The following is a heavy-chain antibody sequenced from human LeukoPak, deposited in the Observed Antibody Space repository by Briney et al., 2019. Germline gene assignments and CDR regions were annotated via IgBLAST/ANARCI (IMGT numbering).Heavy chain of an antibody. CDR3: ARDPDPDVFDI. V-gene: IGHV4-38-2*02. J-gene: IGHJ3*02. Sequence: SETLSLTCTVSGYSITSGYYWGWIRQPPGKGLEWIGSIYYSGSTYYSPSLKSRVTISVDTSKNQFSLRLSSVTAADTAVYYCARDPDPDVFDIWGQGTTVPVSS. CDR2: IYYSGST. CDR1: GYSITSGYY.